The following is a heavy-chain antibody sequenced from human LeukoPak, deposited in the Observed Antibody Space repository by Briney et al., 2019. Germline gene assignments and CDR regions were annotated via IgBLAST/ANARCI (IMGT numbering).Heavy chain of an antibody. CDR3: AKDKTTVVTFFDY. J-gene: IGHJ4*02. CDR2: ISWNSDSV. CDR1: GFTFDDYA. Sequence: GGSLRLSCAASGFTFDDYAMHWVRQAPGKGLEWISAISWNSDSVGYADSVKGRFTISRDNSKNTLYLQMNSLRAEDTAVYYCAKDKTTVVTFFDYWGQGTLVTVSS. V-gene: IGHV3-9*01. D-gene: IGHD4-23*01.